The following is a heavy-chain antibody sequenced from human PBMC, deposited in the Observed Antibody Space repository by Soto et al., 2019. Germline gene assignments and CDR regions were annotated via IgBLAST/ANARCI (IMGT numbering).Heavy chain of an antibody. CDR3: ARDRGGYSYGYYYYYGRDV. CDR2: IYYSGST. V-gene: IGHV4-59*01. D-gene: IGHD5-18*01. CDR1: GGSISSYY. J-gene: IGHJ6*02. Sequence: SETLSLTCTVSGGSISSYYWSWIRQPPGKGLEWIGYIYYSGSTNYNPSLKSRVTISVDTSKNQFSLKLSSVTAADTAVYYCARDRGGYSYGYYYYYGRDVWGQGTTVTVSS.